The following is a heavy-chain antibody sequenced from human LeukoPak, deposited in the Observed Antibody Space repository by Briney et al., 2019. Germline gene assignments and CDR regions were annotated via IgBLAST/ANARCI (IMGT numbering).Heavy chain of an antibody. CDR1: GFTFSSCS. V-gene: IGHV3-21*01. Sequence: GGSLRLSCAASGFTFSSCSMNWVRQAPGKGLEWVSSISSSSSYIYYADSVKGRFTISRDNAKNSLYLQMNSLRAEDTAVYYCAREGEVVPAAIVVYYYYGMDVWGQGTTVTVSS. CDR3: AREGEVVPAAIVVYYYYGMDV. CDR2: ISSSSSYI. J-gene: IGHJ6*02. D-gene: IGHD2-2*01.